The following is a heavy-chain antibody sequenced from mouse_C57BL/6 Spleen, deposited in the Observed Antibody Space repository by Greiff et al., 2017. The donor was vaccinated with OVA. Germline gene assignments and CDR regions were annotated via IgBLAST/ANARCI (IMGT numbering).Heavy chain of an antibody. D-gene: IGHD1-1*01. CDR2: IWSGGST. J-gene: IGHJ2*01. CDR1: GFSLTSYG. V-gene: IGHV2-2*01. Sequence: QVQLQQSGPGLVQPSQSLSITCTVSGFSLTSYGVHWVRQSPGKGLEWLGVIWSGGSTAYNAAFISRLSISKDNSKSQVFFKMNSLQADDTAIYYCARNGRFYYFDYWGQGTTLTVSS. CDR3: ARNGRFYYFDY.